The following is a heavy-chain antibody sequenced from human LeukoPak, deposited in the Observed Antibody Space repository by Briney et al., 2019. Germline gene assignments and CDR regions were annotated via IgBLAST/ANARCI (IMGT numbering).Heavy chain of an antibody. CDR1: GFTFSSYW. J-gene: IGHJ4*02. CDR3: ARRMRVDSSGRNTFDY. CDR2: IKQDGSEK. D-gene: IGHD3-22*01. V-gene: IGHV3-7*01. Sequence: GGSLRLSCAASGFTFSSYWMSWVRQAPGKGLEWVANIKQDGSEKYYVDSVKGRFTISRDNAKNSLYLQINSLRAEDTAVYYCARRMRVDSSGRNTFDYWGQGTLVTVSS.